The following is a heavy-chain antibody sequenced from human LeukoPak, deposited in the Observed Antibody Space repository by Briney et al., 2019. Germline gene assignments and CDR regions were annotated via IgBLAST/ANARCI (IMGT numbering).Heavy chain of an antibody. CDR2: IYYSGST. CDR1: GGSISSSSYY. J-gene: IGHJ5*02. D-gene: IGHD3-16*01. V-gene: IGHV4-39*01. Sequence: KPSETLSLTCTVSGGSISSSSYYWGWIRQPPGKGLEWIGSIYYSGSTYYNPSLKSRVTISVDTSKNQFSLKLSSVTAADTAVYYCARTPPGYDHAGNWFDPWGQGTLVTVSS. CDR3: ARTPPGYDHAGNWFDP.